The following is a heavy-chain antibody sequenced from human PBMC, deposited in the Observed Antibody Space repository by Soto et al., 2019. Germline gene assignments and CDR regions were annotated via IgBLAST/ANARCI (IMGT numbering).Heavy chain of an antibody. CDR3: ARVRDCSGGSCYFDY. Sequence: ASVKVSCKASEYTFTSCYMRWVRQAPGQGLEWMGIINPSGGSTSYAQKFQGRVTMTRDTSTSTVYMELSSLRSEDTAVYYCARVRDCSGGSCYFDYWGQGTLVTVS. D-gene: IGHD2-15*01. J-gene: IGHJ4*02. V-gene: IGHV1-46*03. CDR2: INPSGGST. CDR1: EYTFTSCY.